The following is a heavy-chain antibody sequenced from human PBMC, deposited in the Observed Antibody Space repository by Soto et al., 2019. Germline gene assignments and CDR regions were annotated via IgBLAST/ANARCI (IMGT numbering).Heavy chain of an antibody. CDR3: ARAPAFAAKRGYFDY. D-gene: IGHD3-10*01. V-gene: IGHV3-30-3*01. Sequence: QVQLVESGGGVVQPGRSLRLSCAASGFTFSSYAMHWVRQAPGKGLEWVAVISYDGSNKYYADSVKGRFTISRDNSKNTLYLQMNSLRAEDTAVYYCARAPAFAAKRGYFDYWGQGTLVTVSS. J-gene: IGHJ4*02. CDR1: GFTFSSYA. CDR2: ISYDGSNK.